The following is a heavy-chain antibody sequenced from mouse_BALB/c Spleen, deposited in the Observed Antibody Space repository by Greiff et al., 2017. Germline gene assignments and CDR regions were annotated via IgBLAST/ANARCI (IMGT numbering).Heavy chain of an antibody. V-gene: IGHV1-66*01. CDR1: GYSFTSYY. J-gene: IGHJ2*01. CDR2: IFPGSGNT. Sequence: VQLQQSGPELVKPGASVKISCKASGYSFTSYYIHWVKQRPGQGLEWIGWIFPGSGNTKYNEKFKGKATLTADTSSSTAYMQLSSLTSEDSAVYFCARSGYGSSSYYFDYWGQGTTLTVSS. CDR3: ARSGYGSSSYYFDY. D-gene: IGHD1-1*01.